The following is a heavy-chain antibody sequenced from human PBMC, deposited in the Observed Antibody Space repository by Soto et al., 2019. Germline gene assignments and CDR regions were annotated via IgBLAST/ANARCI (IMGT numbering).Heavy chain of an antibody. D-gene: IGHD1-26*01. Sequence: GGSLRLSCAASGFTFSSFWMTWVRQAPGKGLEWVANIKQDGSEKYYVDSVKGRFTISRDNARNSLFLEMKSLRSEDTAVYSCVRDRSGSYLEGFDYWGQGTLGTVSS. CDR2: IKQDGSEK. CDR1: GFTFSSFW. V-gene: IGHV3-7*01. CDR3: VRDRSGSYLEGFDY. J-gene: IGHJ4*02.